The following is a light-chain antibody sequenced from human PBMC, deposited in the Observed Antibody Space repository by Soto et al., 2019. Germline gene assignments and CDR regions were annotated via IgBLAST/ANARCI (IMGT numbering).Light chain of an antibody. CDR3: QSYDNSLYV. V-gene: IGLV1-40*01. CDR1: ISNIGAGYD. Sequence: SLLTQPPTVSGAPGQRVTISCTGSISNIGAGYDVHWYQQLPGTAPKLLISGNSNRPSGVPDRFSGSKSGTSASLAITGLQAEDEADYYCQSYDNSLYVFGTGTKVTVL. CDR2: GNS. J-gene: IGLJ1*01.